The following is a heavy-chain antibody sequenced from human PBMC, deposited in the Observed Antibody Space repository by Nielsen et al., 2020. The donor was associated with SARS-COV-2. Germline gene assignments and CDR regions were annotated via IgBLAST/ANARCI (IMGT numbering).Heavy chain of an antibody. Sequence: ASVKVSCKASGYTFTHYYIYWVRQAPGQGLEWMGMINPSDGDTSYAQKFQGRVTMTSDTATSTVYMELSSLRSDDTAVYYCARDPNKHYDFWRGMPYYDYWGQGTLVTVSS. D-gene: IGHD3-3*01. CDR3: ARDPNKHYDFWRGMPYYDY. CDR1: GYTFTHYY. CDR2: INPSDGDT. V-gene: IGHV1-46*01. J-gene: IGHJ4*02.